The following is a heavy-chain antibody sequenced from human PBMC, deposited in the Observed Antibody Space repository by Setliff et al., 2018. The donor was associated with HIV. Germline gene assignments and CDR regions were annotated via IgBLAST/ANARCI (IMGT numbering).Heavy chain of an antibody. CDR2: IYWNGDK. J-gene: IGHJ6*03. CDR3: APTPRRGYSYVSFYSHYYYMDV. Sequence: SGPTLVNPKQTLTLTCTFSGFSLSSSGVGVGWIRQPPGKALEWLALIYWNGDKRYSPSLKSRLTITKDTSKNQEVLRMTNMDPVDTATYYCAPTPRRGYSYVSFYSHYYYMDVWGKGSPVTVSS. V-gene: IGHV2-5*01. CDR1: GFSLSSSGVG. D-gene: IGHD5-12*01.